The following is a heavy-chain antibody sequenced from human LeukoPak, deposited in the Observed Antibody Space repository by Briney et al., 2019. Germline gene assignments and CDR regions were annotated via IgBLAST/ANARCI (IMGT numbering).Heavy chain of an antibody. CDR2: INPNSGGT. CDR3: ARDGHTTGWEDYDY. Sequence: ASVKVSFKASGYTFTGYYIHWVRQAPGQGLEWMGWINPNSGGTKYTRKFQGRVTMTRDTSISTAYMELSSLRSDDTAVYYCARDGHTTGWEDYDYWGQGTLFTVSP. V-gene: IGHV1-2*02. J-gene: IGHJ4*02. D-gene: IGHD6-19*01. CDR1: GYTFTGYY.